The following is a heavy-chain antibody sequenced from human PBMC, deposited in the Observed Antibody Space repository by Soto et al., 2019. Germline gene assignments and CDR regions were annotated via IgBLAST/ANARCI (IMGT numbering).Heavy chain of an antibody. V-gene: IGHV1-18*04. CDR1: GYTFSHYG. CDR3: ARDERGTCTSPSCYYFDY. CDR2: TSADNDDT. Sequence: ASVKVSCKASGYTFSHYGISWVRQAPGQGXEWMAWTSADNDDTNYAEKLQGRVTLTTDTSTGTAYMELRSLRSDDTAVYFCARDERGTCTSPSCYYFDYWGQGTLVTVSS. J-gene: IGHJ4*02. D-gene: IGHD2-2*01.